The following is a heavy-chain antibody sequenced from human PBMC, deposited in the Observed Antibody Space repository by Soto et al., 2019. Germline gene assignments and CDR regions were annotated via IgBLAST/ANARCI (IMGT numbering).Heavy chain of an antibody. CDR1: GYTFTGHY. J-gene: IGHJ4*02. CDR2: IGPESGAT. D-gene: IGHD2-15*01. V-gene: IGHV1-2*02. CDR3: GRGRSGQIVVFY. Sequence: ASVKVSCKASGYTFTGHYIHWVRQAPEQGPEWMGEIGPESGATRYAQKFQGRVTMTRDTSINTVYMELKDLSPDDTAVYYCGRGRSGQIVVFYWGQGTPVTASS.